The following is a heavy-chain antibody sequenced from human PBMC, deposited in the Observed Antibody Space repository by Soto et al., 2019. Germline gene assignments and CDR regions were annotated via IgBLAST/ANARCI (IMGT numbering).Heavy chain of an antibody. CDR3: ARGGLAAGTIWFDP. V-gene: IGHV4-34*01. CDR1: GGSFSGYY. D-gene: IGHD6-13*01. Sequence: WETLSLTGAVYGGSFSGYYWSWIRQPPGKGLEWIGEINHSGSTNYNPSLKSRVTISVDTSKNQFSLKLSSVTAADTAVYYCARGGLAAGTIWFDPWGQGTLVTVS. J-gene: IGHJ5*02. CDR2: INHSGST.